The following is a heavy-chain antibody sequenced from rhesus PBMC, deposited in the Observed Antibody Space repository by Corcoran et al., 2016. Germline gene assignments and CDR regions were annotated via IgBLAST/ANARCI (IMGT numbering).Heavy chain of an antibody. CDR3: SRDNGNYFDY. Sequence: DVQLVESGGALAQPGGSLRLSCAASGFTVDDYAMSWVRQAPGQGLEWVSRISWDGGSTYYADSVKGRFTISRDNAKNTLYLQMDRLRAEDTALYYCSRDNGNYFDYWGQGVLVTVSS. D-gene: IGHD1-1*01. J-gene: IGHJ4*01. CDR2: ISWDGGST. CDR1: GFTVDDYA. V-gene: IGHV3-134*01.